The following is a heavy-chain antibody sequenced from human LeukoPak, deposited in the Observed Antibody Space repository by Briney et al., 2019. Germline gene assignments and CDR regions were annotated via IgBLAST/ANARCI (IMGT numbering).Heavy chain of an antibody. Sequence: GESLKISCKGSGYRFSSYWIGWVRQMPGKGLEWMGIIYPGDSDIRYSPSFQGQVTISADKSISTVYLQWSSLKASDTAMYYCARPDPNWYYFDYWGQGTLVTVFS. CDR2: IYPGDSDI. D-gene: IGHD1-1*01. CDR1: GYRFSSYW. J-gene: IGHJ4*02. V-gene: IGHV5-51*01. CDR3: ARPDPNWYYFDY.